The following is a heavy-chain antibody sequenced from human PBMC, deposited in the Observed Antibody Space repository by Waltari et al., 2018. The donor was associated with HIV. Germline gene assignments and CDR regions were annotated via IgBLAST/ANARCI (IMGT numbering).Heavy chain of an antibody. D-gene: IGHD6-6*01. CDR3: ARGASIGGWVRNDY. CDR1: GGSISSSGYY. J-gene: IGHJ4*02. Sequence: QLQLQESGPGLVKPSETLSLTCTVSGGSISSSGYYWGWFRQPPGKGREWIGTIYYSGSTYYNPSLKSRVTISADTSKNQFSLKLSSVTAADTAVYYCARGASIGGWVRNDYWGQGTLVTVSS. CDR2: IYYSGST. V-gene: IGHV4-39*07.